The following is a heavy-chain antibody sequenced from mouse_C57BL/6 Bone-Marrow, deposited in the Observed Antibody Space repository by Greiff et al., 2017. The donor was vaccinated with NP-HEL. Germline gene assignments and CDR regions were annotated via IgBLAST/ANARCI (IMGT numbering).Heavy chain of an antibody. CDR3: ARIYYYGSSWFDY. Sequence: VQRVESGAELARPGASVKLSCKASGYTFTSYGISWVKQRTGQGLEWIGEIYPRSGNTYYNEKFKGKATLTADKSSSTAYMELRSLTSEDSAVYFCARIYYYGSSWFDYWGQGTTRTVSS. CDR2: IYPRSGNT. J-gene: IGHJ2*01. D-gene: IGHD1-1*01. CDR1: GYTFTSYG. V-gene: IGHV1-81*01.